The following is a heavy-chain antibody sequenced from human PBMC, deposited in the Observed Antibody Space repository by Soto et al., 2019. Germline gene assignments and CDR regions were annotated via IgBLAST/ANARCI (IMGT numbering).Heavy chain of an antibody. J-gene: IGHJ4*02. V-gene: IGHV4-30-2*01. CDR1: GGSISSGGYS. CDR3: ARNRVGISWYADY. D-gene: IGHD6-13*01. Sequence: QLQLQESGSGLVKPSETLSLTCSVSGGSISSGGYSWSWIRQPPGKGLEWIGYIYHSGSTHYNPSLKSLDTISVDSSKNQFSLKLTSVTAADTAVYYCARNRVGISWYADYWGRGTRVTVSS. CDR2: IYHSGST.